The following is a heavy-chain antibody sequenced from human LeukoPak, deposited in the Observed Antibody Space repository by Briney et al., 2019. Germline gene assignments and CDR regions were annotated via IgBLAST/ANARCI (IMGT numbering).Heavy chain of an antibody. Sequence: SETLSLTCAVYGGSFSGYYWSWIRQPPGKGLEWIGEISHSGSTNYNPSLKRRVTISVDTSKNQFSLKLSSVTAADTAVYYCARGVSMDVWGKGTTVTVSS. J-gene: IGHJ6*04. CDR2: ISHSGST. CDR3: ARGVSMDV. V-gene: IGHV4-34*01. CDR1: GGSFSGYY.